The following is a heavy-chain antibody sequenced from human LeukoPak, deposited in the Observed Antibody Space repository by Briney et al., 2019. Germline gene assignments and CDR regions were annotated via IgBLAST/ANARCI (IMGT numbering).Heavy chain of an antibody. Sequence: PGGSLRLSCAASGFTFSSYAMHWVRQAPGKGLEWVAVRSYDGSNKYYADSVKGRFTISRDNSKNTLYLQMNSLRAEDTAVYYCAKDRKAYCGGDCSPPFDYWGQGTLVTVSS. V-gene: IGHV3-30*04. CDR2: RSYDGSNK. J-gene: IGHJ4*02. D-gene: IGHD2-21*02. CDR1: GFTFSSYA. CDR3: AKDRKAYCGGDCSPPFDY.